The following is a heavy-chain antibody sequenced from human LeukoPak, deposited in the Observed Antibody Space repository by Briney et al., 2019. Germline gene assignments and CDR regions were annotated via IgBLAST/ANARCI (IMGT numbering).Heavy chain of an antibody. CDR2: IKQGGSEK. Sequence: GGSLRLSCAASGFTFSRYWLSWVRQAPGKGLEWVANIKQGGSEKEHVDSVKGRFTISRDNTKNSLYLQLNSLRVEDTAVYYCAGGSGWLIEVYWGQGTLVTVSS. D-gene: IGHD6-19*01. CDR3: AGGSGWLIEVY. J-gene: IGHJ4*02. V-gene: IGHV3-7*01. CDR1: GFTFSRYW.